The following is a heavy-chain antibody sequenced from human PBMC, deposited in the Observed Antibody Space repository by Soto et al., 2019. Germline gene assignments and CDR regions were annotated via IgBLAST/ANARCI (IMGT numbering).Heavy chain of an antibody. J-gene: IGHJ2*01. CDR3: ASPHSYYDFSGHPRGPLAL. CDR2: IYPGDSDT. V-gene: IGHV5-51*01. D-gene: IGHD3-22*01. Sequence: PGESLKISCRGSGYTFSSYWIGWVRQMPGKGLEWMGIIYPGDSDTRYSPSFQGQVTISADKSINTAYLQWSSLKASDTAVYFCASPHSYYDFSGHPRGPLALWGRGTLVTVSS. CDR1: GYTFSSYW.